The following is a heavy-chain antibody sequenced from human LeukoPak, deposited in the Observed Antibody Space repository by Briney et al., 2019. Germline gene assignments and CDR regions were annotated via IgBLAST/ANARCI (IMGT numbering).Heavy chain of an antibody. CDR3: ARSLMQWLVPFDY. CDR1: GGTFSSYA. CDR2: IIPIFGTA. D-gene: IGHD6-19*01. J-gene: IGHJ4*02. Sequence: GASVKVSCKASGGTFSSYAISWVRQAPGQGLEWMGGIIPIFGTANYAQKFQGRVTITADESTSTAYMELSSLRSEDTVVYYCARSLMQWLVPFDYWGQGTLVTVSS. V-gene: IGHV1-69*13.